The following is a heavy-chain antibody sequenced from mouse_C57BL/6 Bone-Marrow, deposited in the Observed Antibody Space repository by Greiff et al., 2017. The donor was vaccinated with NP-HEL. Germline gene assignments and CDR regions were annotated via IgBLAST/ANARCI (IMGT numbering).Heavy chain of an antibody. CDR2: IDPEDGET. J-gene: IGHJ3*01. D-gene: IGHD2-3*01. V-gene: IGHV14-2*01. CDR3: ARFCDGYYAWFAY. Sequence: VHVKQSGAELVKPGASVKLSCTASGFNIKDYYMHWVKQRTEQGLEWIGRIDPEDGETKYAPKFQGRATITADTSSNTAYLQLSSLTSEDTAVYYCARFCDGYYAWFAYWGQGTLVTVSA. CDR1: GFNIKDYY.